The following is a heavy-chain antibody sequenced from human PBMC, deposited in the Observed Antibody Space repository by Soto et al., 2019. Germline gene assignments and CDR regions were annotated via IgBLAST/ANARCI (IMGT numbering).Heavy chain of an antibody. CDR3: ARTYSSSGYGDYYYYYGMDG. V-gene: IGHV1-8*01. Sequence: ASVKVSCKASGYTFTSYDINWVRQATGQGLEWMGWMNPNSGNTGYAQKFQGRVTMTRNTSISTAYMELSSLRSEDTAVYYCARTYSSSGYGDYYYYYGMDGWGQGNTVTVYS. CDR2: MNPNSGNT. J-gene: IGHJ6*02. CDR1: GYTFTSYD. D-gene: IGHD6-13*01.